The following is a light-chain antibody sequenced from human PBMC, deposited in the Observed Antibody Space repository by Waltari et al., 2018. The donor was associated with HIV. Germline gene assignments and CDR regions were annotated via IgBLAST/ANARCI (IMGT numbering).Light chain of an antibody. CDR1: SIDVGVFKY. J-gene: IGLJ1*01. V-gene: IGLV2-14*03. CDR3: SSYTSSSTYV. CDR2: DVS. Sequence: QSALTQPASVSGSPGQSITISCTGTSIDVGVFKYVSWSQQHPGKAPKLMIYDVSNRRSGVSNRFSGSKSGNTASLTISGLQAEDEADYYCSSYTSSSTYVFGTGTKVTVL.